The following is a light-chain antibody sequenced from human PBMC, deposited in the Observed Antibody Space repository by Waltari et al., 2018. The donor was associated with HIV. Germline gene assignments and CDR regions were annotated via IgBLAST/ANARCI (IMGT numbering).Light chain of an antibody. CDR2: SAF. J-gene: IGKJ2*01. CDR3: HQSYLSPDT. V-gene: IGKV1-39*01. Sequence: DIQMTQFPSSLSATVGDRVTITCRASQSISRYLSWYQQKPGKAPKLLVDSAFSLQSGVSSRFSGSGSGTVFTLTISSLQPEDSATHYCHQSYLSPDTFGQGTRLEIK. CDR1: QSISRY.